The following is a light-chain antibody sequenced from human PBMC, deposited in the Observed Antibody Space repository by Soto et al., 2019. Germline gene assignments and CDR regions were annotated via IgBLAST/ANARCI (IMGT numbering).Light chain of an antibody. V-gene: IGKV3-11*01. J-gene: IGKJ4*01. CDR3: QQRSNRPS. Sequence: EIVLTQSPATLSLSPGERATLSCRASQSVSSYLAWYQQKPGQAPRLLIYDASNRASGIPARFSGSGSGKAFTLTSSSLEPEDFAVYYCQQRSNRPSFGGGTKVEIK. CDR1: QSVSSY. CDR2: DAS.